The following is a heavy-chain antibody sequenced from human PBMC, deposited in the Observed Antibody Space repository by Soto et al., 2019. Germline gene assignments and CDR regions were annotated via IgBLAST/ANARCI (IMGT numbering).Heavy chain of an antibody. V-gene: IGHV3-23*01. J-gene: IGHJ1*01. CDR1: GFTFSSYA. D-gene: IGHD6-13*01. CDR2: ISGSGGST. CDR3: AKLSHRGVAAAGEYFQH. Sequence: GGSLRLSCAASGFTFSSYAMSWVRQAPGKGLEWVSAISGSGGSTYYADSVKGRFTISRDNSKNTLYLQMNSLRAEDTAVYYCAKLSHRGVAAAGEYFQHWGQGTLFTVSS.